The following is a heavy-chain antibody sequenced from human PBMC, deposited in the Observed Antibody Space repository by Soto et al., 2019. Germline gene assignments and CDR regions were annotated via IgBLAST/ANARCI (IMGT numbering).Heavy chain of an antibody. D-gene: IGHD1-26*01. CDR1: GVSFSNYY. V-gene: IGHV4-34*01. J-gene: IGHJ4*02. CDR3: GRGMGREPPWGN. CDR2: INHRGVT. Sequence: QVQLQQWGAGLLKPSETLSLTCAVYGVSFSNYYWVWIRQSPGKGLEWIGEINHRGVTNYKPSLKSRVSIFVDTSKNQFSLRLTSVTAADSAVYYCGRGMGREPPWGNWGQGTPVSVSS.